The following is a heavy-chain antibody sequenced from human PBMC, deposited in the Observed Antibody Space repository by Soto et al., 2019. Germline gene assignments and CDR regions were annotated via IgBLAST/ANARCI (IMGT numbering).Heavy chain of an antibody. CDR3: AEAARDCCGNNCFTNSSSDY. CDR1: GYTLTELS. V-gene: IGHV1-24*01. D-gene: IGHD2-15*01. CDR2: FDPEDGET. Sequence: ASVKVSCKVSGYTLTELSMHWVRQAPGKGLEWMGGFDPEDGETIYAQKFQGRVTMTEDTSTDTAYMELSSLRSEDTAVYYCAEAARDCCGNNCFTNSSSDYWGQGTLVTVSS. J-gene: IGHJ4*02.